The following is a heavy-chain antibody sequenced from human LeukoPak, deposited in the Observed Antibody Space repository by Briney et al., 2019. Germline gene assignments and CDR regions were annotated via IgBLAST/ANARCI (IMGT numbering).Heavy chain of an antibody. V-gene: IGHV3-48*03. CDR3: ARGYCSGGSCYGGTDY. D-gene: IGHD2-15*01. CDR1: GFTFSSYE. CDR2: ISSSGSTI. Sequence: GGSLRLSCAASGFTFSSYEMNWVRQAPGKGLEWASYISSSGSTIYYADSVKGRFTISRDNAKNSLYLQMNSLRAEDTAVYYCARGYCSGGSCYGGTDYWGQGTLVTVSS. J-gene: IGHJ4*02.